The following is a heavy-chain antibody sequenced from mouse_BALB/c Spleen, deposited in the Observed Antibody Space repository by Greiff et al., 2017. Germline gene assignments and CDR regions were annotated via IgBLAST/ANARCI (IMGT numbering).Heavy chain of an antibody. J-gene: IGHJ3*01. D-gene: IGHD2-14*01. CDR3: NGDYRYDGGFAY. V-gene: IGHV14-4*02. CDR2: IDPENGDT. Sequence: EVKLMESGAELVRSGASVKLSCTASGFNIKDYYMHWVKQRPEQGLEWIGWIDPENGDTEYAPKFQGKATMTADTSSNTAYLQLSSLTSEDTAVYYCNGDYRYDGGFAYWGQGTLVTVSA. CDR1: GFNIKDYY.